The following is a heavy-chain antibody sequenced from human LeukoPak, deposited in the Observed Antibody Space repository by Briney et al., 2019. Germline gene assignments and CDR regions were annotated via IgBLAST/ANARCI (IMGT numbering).Heavy chain of an antibody. CDR3: TRVAQSGPTGWFDP. CDR1: GFTFSNFV. V-gene: IGHV3-30*04. D-gene: IGHD1-1*01. Sequence: GSLRLSCAASGFTFSNFVMHWVRQAPGQGLEWVAVISSDGRNKYYADSVKGRFTISRDNSKKKLYLQMNSLRAEDTAVYYCTRVAQSGPTGWFDPWGQGTLVTVSS. J-gene: IGHJ5*02. CDR2: ISSDGRNK.